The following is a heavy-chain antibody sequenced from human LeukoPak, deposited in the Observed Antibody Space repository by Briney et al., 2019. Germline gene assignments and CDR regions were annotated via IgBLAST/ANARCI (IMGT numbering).Heavy chain of an antibody. J-gene: IGHJ6*02. CDR3: ARAVVVAETGYYYYGMDV. V-gene: IGHV1-18*01. Sequence: GASVKVSCKASGYTFTSYGISWVRQAPGKGLEWMGWISAYNGNTNYAQKLQGRVTMTTDTSTSTAYMELRSLRSDDTAVYYCARAVVVAETGYYYYGMDVWGQGTTVTVSS. CDR1: GYTFTSYG. D-gene: IGHD2-15*01. CDR2: ISAYNGNT.